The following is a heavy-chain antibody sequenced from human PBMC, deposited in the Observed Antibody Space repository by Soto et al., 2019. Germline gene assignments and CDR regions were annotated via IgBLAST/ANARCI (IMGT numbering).Heavy chain of an antibody. Sequence: ASVKVSCKASGYTFTGYYIHWVRQAPGQGLEWMGWINPNSGGTNYAQKFQGWVTMTRDTSIITAYMELSRLRSDDTAVYYCARQDVYSSSWYDYYGMDVWGQGTTVTVSS. CDR2: INPNSGGT. CDR3: ARQDVYSSSWYDYYGMDV. CDR1: GYTFTGYY. V-gene: IGHV1-2*04. D-gene: IGHD6-13*01. J-gene: IGHJ6*02.